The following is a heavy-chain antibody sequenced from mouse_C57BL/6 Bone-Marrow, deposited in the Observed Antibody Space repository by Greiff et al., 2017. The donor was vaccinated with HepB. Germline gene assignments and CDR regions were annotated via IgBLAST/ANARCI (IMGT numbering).Heavy chain of an antibody. Sequence: VQLQQSGPELVKPGASVKISCKASGYTFTDYYMNWVKQSHGKSLEWIGDINPNNGGTSYNQKFKGKATLTVDKSSSTAYMELRSLTSEDSAVYYCARGYYGSSYWFAYWGQGTLVPVSA. CDR2: INPNNGGT. CDR3: ARGYYGSSYWFAY. V-gene: IGHV1-26*01. D-gene: IGHD1-1*01. CDR1: GYTFTDYY. J-gene: IGHJ3*01.